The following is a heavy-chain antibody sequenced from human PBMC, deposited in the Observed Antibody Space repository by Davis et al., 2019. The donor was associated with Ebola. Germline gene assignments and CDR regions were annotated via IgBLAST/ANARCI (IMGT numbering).Heavy chain of an antibody. CDR3: ARASFGYNSGWYADY. J-gene: IGHJ4*02. D-gene: IGHD6-19*01. V-gene: IGHV1-69*04. CDR1: GGTFSSYA. CDR2: IIPILDIE. Sequence: SVKVSCKASGGTFSSYAVSWVRQAPGQGLEWMGRIIPILDIEIYAQKFQGRVTITADTSASTAYLDLTSLRSDDTAVFYCARASFGYNSGWYADYWGPGSLVTVSS.